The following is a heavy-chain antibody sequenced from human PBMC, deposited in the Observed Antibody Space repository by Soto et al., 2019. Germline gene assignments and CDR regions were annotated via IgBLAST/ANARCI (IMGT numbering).Heavy chain of an antibody. CDR3: ARDRPPSYSYGGGVYYYYGMEV. D-gene: IGHD5-18*01. CDR2: INPSGGST. J-gene: IGHJ6*02. V-gene: IGHV1-46*01. Sequence: ASVKVSCKASGYTFTSYYMHWVRQAPGQGLECMGIINPSGGSTSYAQKLQGRVTMTRDTSTSTVYMELSVLRSEDTAVYYCARDRPPSYSYGGGVYYYYGMEVWGRGTTVTV. CDR1: GYTFTSYY.